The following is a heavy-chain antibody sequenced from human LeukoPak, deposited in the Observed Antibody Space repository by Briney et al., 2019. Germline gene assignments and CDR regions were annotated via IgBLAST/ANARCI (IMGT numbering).Heavy chain of an antibody. Sequence: GGSLGLSCAASGFTFSSYSMNWVRQAPGKGLEWVSSISSSSSFIYYADSVKGRFTISRDNAKNSLYLQMNSLRAEDTAVYYCARDRLFWGSSWYGDAFDIWGQGTRVTVSA. CDR1: GFTFSSYS. D-gene: IGHD6-13*01. J-gene: IGHJ3*02. CDR2: ISSSSSFI. V-gene: IGHV3-21*01. CDR3: ARDRLFWGSSWYGDAFDI.